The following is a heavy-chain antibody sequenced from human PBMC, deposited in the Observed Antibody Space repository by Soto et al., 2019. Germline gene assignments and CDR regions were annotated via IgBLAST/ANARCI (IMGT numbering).Heavy chain of an antibody. J-gene: IGHJ4*02. CDR2: ISWNSGSI. Sequence: PRGSLRLYCAASGFTFDDYAMHWVRQAPGKGLEWVSGISWNSGSIGYADSVKGRFTISRDNAKTSRYLQMNSLRAEVTALYYCEKEINPNYSSSWSHWGQGTLVTVSS. D-gene: IGHD6-13*01. V-gene: IGHV3-9*01. CDR1: GFTFDDYA. CDR3: EKEINPNYSSSWSH.